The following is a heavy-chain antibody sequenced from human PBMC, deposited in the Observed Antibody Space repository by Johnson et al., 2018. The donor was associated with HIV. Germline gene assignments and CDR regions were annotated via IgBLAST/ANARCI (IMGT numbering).Heavy chain of an antibody. J-gene: IGHJ3*01. CDR3: ARAPRWSQTFDL. CDR1: GFTFDDYG. V-gene: IGHV3-66*01. CDR2: IYTGDST. D-gene: IGHD2-15*01. Sequence: GQLVESGGGVVRPGGSLRLSCAASGFTFDDYGMSWVRQAPGKGLEWVSVIYTGDSTYYADSVRGRFTVSRDTSKNTLYLQMNSLRAEDTALYYCARAPRWSQTFDLWGQGTMVTVSS.